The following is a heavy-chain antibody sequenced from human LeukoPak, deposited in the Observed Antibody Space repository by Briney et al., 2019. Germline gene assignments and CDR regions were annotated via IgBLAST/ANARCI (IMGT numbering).Heavy chain of an antibody. Sequence: KPGESLKISCKGSGYSPTNYWIGWVRQMPGKGLEWMGIIYPGDSDTRYSPSFQGQVTISADKSISTAYLQWSTLKASDTAIYYCARGGTTDSDNWFDTWGQGTLVTVSS. D-gene: IGHD4-11*01. CDR3: ARGGTTDSDNWFDT. V-gene: IGHV5-51*01. J-gene: IGHJ5*02. CDR1: GYSPTNYW. CDR2: IYPGDSDT.